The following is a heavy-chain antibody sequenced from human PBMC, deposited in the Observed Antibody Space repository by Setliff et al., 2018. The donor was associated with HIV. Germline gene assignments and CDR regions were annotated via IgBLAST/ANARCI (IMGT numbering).Heavy chain of an antibody. D-gene: IGHD1-26*01. CDR1: GGTLSDYA. CDR3: AGRSPKLGSLWYFDL. CDR2: IVPTFGTT. J-gene: IGHJ2*01. V-gene: IGHV1-69*13. Sequence: GASVKVSCKASGGTLSDYAMNWVRQAPGQGLEWMGGIVPTFGTTNYAQKFQGRITITADESTNTAYMELITLRSEDTAVYYCAGRSPKLGSLWYFDLWGRGTLVTVSS.